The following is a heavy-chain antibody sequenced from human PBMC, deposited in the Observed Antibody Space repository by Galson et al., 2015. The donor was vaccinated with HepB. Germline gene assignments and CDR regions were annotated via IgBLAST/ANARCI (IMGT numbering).Heavy chain of an antibody. D-gene: IGHD3-3*01. CDR1: GFIFHDYG. J-gene: IGHJ6*03. Sequence: SLRLSCAASGFIFHDYGMSWVRQSPGKGLEWVSGINRNGGFTAYADSVTGRFTIYRDNAKNSLYHQMNSLRADDTDLYYCVRGGFWSGYLGLDYYYFYYMDVWGKGTTVAVSS. CDR3: VRGGFWSGYLGLDYYYFYYMDV. CDR2: INRNGGFT. V-gene: IGHV3-20*04.